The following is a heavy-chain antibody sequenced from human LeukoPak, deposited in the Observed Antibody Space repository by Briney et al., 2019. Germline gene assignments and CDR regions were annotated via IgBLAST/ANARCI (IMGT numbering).Heavy chain of an antibody. CDR2: IRSKADSYAT. CDR3: ATFPSGSYSAY. Sequence: GGPLNFSWEAFGLTFSDFGMHWFRQPSGKGLGWVGNIRSKADSYATVYAASVKGRFTITRDDSENTAYLQMNSLKTEDTAVYYCATFPSGSYSAYWGQGTLVTVSS. D-gene: IGHD1-26*01. CDR1: GLTFSDFG. J-gene: IGHJ4*02. V-gene: IGHV3-73*01.